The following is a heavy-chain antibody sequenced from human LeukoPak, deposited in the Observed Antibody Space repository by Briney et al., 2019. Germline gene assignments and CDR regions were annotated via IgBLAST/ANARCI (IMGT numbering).Heavy chain of an antibody. Sequence: SETLSLTCTVSGGSISSSNYYWGWIRQPPGKGLERIGSIYYSGSTYYNPSLKSRVTISVDTSRNQFSLKLTSVTAADTAVYHCARHSGPYGSSWFDYWGQGTLVTVSS. CDR1: GGSISSSNYY. CDR3: ARHSGPYGSSWFDY. CDR2: IYYSGST. J-gene: IGHJ4*02. D-gene: IGHD6-13*01. V-gene: IGHV4-39*01.